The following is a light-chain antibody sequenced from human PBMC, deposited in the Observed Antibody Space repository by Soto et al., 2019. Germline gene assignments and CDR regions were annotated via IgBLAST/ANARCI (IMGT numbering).Light chain of an antibody. CDR3: QQLNSYPLSIT. Sequence: IQLTQSPSSLSASVGDRVTITCRASQGISSYLAWYQQKPGKAPKLLIYAASSLQSGVPSRFSGSGSGTEFTLTISSLQPEDFATYYCQQLNSYPLSITFGQGTRLEIK. V-gene: IGKV1-9*01. CDR1: QGISSY. CDR2: AAS. J-gene: IGKJ5*01.